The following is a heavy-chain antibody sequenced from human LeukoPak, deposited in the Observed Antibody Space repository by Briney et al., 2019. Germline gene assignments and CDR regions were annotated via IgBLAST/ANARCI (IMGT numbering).Heavy chain of an antibody. CDR2: VKSKTDDGKT. CDR3: TTERRASSGSYNLSFDY. CDR1: GFTFSNVW. Sequence: GGSLRLSCEVCGFTFSNVWMMCVRHAPGKGVECVGRVKSKTDDGKTDHCAPVKGRFTISRDDSKTTLYMQMNNLKSEDTPVYYCTTERRASSGSYNLSFDYWGQGPLVTVSS. J-gene: IGHJ4*02. V-gene: IGHV3-15*01. D-gene: IGHD6-19*01.